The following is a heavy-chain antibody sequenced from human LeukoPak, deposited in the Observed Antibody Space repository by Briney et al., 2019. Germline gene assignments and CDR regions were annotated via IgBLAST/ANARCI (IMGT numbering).Heavy chain of an antibody. CDR3: ARLGTTVTTFDY. CDR2: IYSGGST. Sequence: GSLRLSCAASGFTVSSNYMSWVRQAPGKGLEWVSVIYSGGSTYYADSVKGRFTISRDNSKNTLYLQMNNLRAEDTAVYYCARLGTTVTTFDYWGQGTLVTVSS. CDR1: GFTVSSNY. J-gene: IGHJ4*02. D-gene: IGHD4-17*01. V-gene: IGHV3-66*01.